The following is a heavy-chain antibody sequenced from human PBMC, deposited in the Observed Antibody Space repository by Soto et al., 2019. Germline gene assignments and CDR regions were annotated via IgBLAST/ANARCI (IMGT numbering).Heavy chain of an antibody. CDR2: IYYSGST. CDR1: GGSISSYY. J-gene: IGHJ4*02. V-gene: IGHV4-59*01. CDR3: ASSIAARQGY. D-gene: IGHD6-6*01. Sequence: SETLSLTCTVSGGSISSYYWSWIRQPPGKGLEWIGYIYYSGSTNYNPSLKSRVTISVDTSKNQFSLKLSSVTAADTAVYYCASSIAARQGYWGQGTLVTVSS.